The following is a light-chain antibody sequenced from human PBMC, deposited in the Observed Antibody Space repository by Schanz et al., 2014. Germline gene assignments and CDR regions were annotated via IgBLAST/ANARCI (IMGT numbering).Light chain of an antibody. CDR1: QNVNTNY. Sequence: EIVLTQSPGTLSLSPGETATLSCRASQNVNTNYVAWYQQKPGQTPGLLIHGASKRVTGVPDRFTGSGSGTDFTLTISRVEPEDFAVYYCQQYSRLPTFGQGTRLGIK. CDR3: QQYSRLPT. V-gene: IGKV3-20*01. CDR2: GAS. J-gene: IGKJ5*01.